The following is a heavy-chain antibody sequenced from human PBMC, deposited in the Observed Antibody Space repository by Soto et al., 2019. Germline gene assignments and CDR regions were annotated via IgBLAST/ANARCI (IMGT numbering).Heavy chain of an antibody. D-gene: IGHD3-10*01. CDR2: INHSGST. V-gene: IGHV4-34*01. Sequence: SETLSLTCAVYGGSFSGYYWSWIRQPPGKGLEWIGEINHSGSTNYNPSLKSRVTISVDTSKNQFSLKLSSVTAADTAVYYCARCNYGSGTAGINCYYYGMDVWGQGTTVTVSS. CDR1: GGSFSGYY. J-gene: IGHJ6*02. CDR3: ARCNYGSGTAGINCYYYGMDV.